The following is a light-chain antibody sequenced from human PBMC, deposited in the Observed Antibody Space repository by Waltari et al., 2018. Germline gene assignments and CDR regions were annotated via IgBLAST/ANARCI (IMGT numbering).Light chain of an antibody. Sequence: QSALTQPASVSGSPGQSITISCTGTSNGVGVYNYVSWYQPLPGKAPKLIIYDVSRWPSGFSNRFSGSKSGNTASLTISGLQAEDEADYYCSSYTNTNTIVFGGGTKVTVL. J-gene: IGLJ2*01. CDR1: SNGVGVYNY. CDR2: DVS. V-gene: IGLV2-14*03. CDR3: SSYTNTNTIV.